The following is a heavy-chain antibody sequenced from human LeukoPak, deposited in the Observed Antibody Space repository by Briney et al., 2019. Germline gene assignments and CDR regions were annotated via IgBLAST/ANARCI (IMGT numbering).Heavy chain of an antibody. CDR2: IRDSGGST. CDR1: GITLSNYG. J-gene: IGHJ4*02. D-gene: IGHD3-22*01. Sequence: PGGSLRLSCAVSGITLSNYGMSWVRQAPGKGLEWVAGIRDSGGSTTYADSVKGRFTISRDNPKNTLFLQMNSLRVEDTAVYFCAKRGVVIRVILVGFHKQAYYFDSWGQGALVTVSS. CDR3: AKRGVVIRVILVGFHKQAYYFDS. V-gene: IGHV3-23*01.